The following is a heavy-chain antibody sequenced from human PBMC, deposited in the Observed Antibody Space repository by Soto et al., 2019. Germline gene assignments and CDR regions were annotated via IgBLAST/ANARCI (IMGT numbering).Heavy chain of an antibody. Sequence: QLQLQESGSGLVKPSQTLSLTCAVSGGSISSGGYSWSWIRQPPGKGLEWIGYIFHSGSTYYNPALKSRVTISVERSKNQFSLKLNSVTAADTAVYYCASSHAGAHITAAVHWGQGTLVTVSS. V-gene: IGHV4-30-2*01. CDR1: GGSISSGGYS. D-gene: IGHD6-13*01. J-gene: IGHJ4*02. CDR2: IFHSGST. CDR3: ASSHAGAHITAAVH.